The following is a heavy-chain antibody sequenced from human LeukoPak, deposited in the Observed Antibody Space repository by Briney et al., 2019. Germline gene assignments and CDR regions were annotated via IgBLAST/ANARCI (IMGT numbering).Heavy chain of an antibody. V-gene: IGHV3-33*01. D-gene: IGHD3-16*02. J-gene: IGHJ4*02. Sequence: GGSLRLSCAASGFTFSSYGMHWVRQAPGKGLEGGAFIRNDGSDKYYETSLKGRFTISRDNAQNSLYLQMNSLSADDTAAYYCARAEGLRLGELSLDYWGQGPLVTVSS. CDR3: ARAEGLRLGELSLDY. CDR1: GFTFSSYG. CDR2: IRNDGSDK.